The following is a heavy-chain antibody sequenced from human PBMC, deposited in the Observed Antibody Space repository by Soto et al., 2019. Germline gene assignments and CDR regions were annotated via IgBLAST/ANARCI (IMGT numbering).Heavy chain of an antibody. CDR3: ARVSRTVGLDY. Sequence: QVHLQASDPGLVKPSETLSLTCVVSGGSISSGFWWTWVRQSPGKGLEWLGEVSHSGSTKNNPSLTSRLTLSVDKSNNRFSLYMTSVTAADTGVYYCARVSRTVGLDYWGQGTLVTVSS. J-gene: IGHJ4*02. CDR1: GGSISSGFW. V-gene: IGHV4-4*02. CDR2: VSHSGST. D-gene: IGHD4-17*01.